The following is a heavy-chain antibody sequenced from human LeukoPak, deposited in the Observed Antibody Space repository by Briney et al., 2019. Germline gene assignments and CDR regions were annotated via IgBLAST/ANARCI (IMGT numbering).Heavy chain of an antibody. CDR2: IIPIFGTA. CDR1: GGTFSSYA. V-gene: IGHV1-69*05. Sequence: SVKVSCKASGGTFSSYAISWVRQAPGQGLEWMGGIIPIFGTANYAQKFQGRVTITTDESTSTAYMELSSLRSEDTDVYYCARGADITIFGVVIRDYYYMDVWGKGTTVTVSS. D-gene: IGHD3-3*01. CDR3: ARGADITIFGVVIRDYYYMDV. J-gene: IGHJ6*03.